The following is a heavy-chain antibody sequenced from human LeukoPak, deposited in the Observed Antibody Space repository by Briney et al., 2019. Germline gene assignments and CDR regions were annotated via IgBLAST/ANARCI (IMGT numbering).Heavy chain of an antibody. CDR3: ARAQGYCSGGSCPSYYYYCMDV. J-gene: IGHJ6*03. V-gene: IGHV1-69*05. D-gene: IGHD2-15*01. Sequence: SVKVSCKASGGTFSSYAISWVRQAPGQGLEWMGGIIPIFGTANYAQKFQGRVTITTDESTSTAYMELSSLRSEDTAVYYCARAQGYCSGGSCPSYYYYCMDVWGKGTTVTVSS. CDR1: GGTFSSYA. CDR2: IIPIFGTA.